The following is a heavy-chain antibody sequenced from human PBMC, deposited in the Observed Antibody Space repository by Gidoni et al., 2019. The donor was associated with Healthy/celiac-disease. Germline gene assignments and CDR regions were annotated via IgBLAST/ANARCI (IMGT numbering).Heavy chain of an antibody. CDR2: INHSGST. D-gene: IGHD3-22*01. CDR1: GGSFSGYY. J-gene: IGHJ6*03. CDR3: ARGSTDSSCYYGYYYYYYMDV. Sequence: QVQLQQWGAGLLKPSETLSLTCDVYGGSFSGYYWSWIRQPPGKGLEWIGEINHSGSTNYNPSLKSRVTISVDTSKNQFSLKLSSVTAADTAVYYCARGSTDSSCYYGYYYYYYMDVWGKGTTVTVSS. V-gene: IGHV4-34*01.